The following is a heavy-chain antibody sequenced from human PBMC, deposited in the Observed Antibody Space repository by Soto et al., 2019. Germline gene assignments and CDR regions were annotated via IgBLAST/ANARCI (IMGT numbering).Heavy chain of an antibody. J-gene: IGHJ4*02. D-gene: IGHD1-26*01. CDR2: IWYDGSRR. CDR1: GFTFSSYG. CDR3: ARDLRVGAPDY. V-gene: IGHV3-33*01. Sequence: QLQLVESGGGVVQPGGSLRLSCAASGFTFSSYGMEWVRQAPGKGLEWVAVIWYDGSRRYYAESVKGRFTISRDNSKNPGYLQTYSLRAEDTAVYYCARDLRVGAPDYWGQGTLVTVSS.